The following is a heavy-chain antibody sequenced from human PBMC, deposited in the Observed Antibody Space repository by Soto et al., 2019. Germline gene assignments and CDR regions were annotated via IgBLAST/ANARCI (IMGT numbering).Heavy chain of an antibody. J-gene: IGHJ4*02. CDR1: GFTFSSYA. V-gene: IGHV3-23*01. CDR2: ISGSGGST. Sequence: RRLSCAASGFTFSSYAMSWVRQAPGKGLEWVSAISGSGGSTYYADSVKGRFTISRDNSKNTLYLQMNSLRAEDTAVYYCAKPTYYYDSSGLNYFDYWGQGTLVTVSS. CDR3: AKPTYYYDSSGLNYFDY. D-gene: IGHD3-22*01.